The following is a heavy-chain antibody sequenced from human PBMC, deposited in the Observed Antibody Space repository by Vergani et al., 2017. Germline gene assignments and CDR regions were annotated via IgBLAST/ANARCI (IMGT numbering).Heavy chain of an antibody. Sequence: EYLVQSGSELKKPGASVKVSCKASQYTFTNYAINWVRQAPGQGLEWMGWINTNTGHPTYAQGFTGRFVFSSDTSVSTTYLQISSLKAEDSAVYYCARRWEMATITGFDAWGQGTLVTVSS. CDR3: ARRWEMATITGFDA. CDR1: QYTFTNYA. CDR2: INTNTGHP. V-gene: IGHV7-4-1*02. D-gene: IGHD5-24*01. J-gene: IGHJ5*02.